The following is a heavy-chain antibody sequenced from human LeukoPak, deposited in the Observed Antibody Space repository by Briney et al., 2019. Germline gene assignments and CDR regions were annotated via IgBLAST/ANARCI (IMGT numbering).Heavy chain of an antibody. CDR3: AIDPYDTSADVYFDY. CDR2: IIPIFGTP. CDR1: GGTFSSFG. J-gene: IGHJ4*02. D-gene: IGHD3-16*01. V-gene: IGHV1-69*01. Sequence: SVKVSCKASGGTFSSFGFNWVRQAPGQGLEWMGGIIPIFGTPDYAQNFRGRITITADESTSTAYMDLSSLRSEDTAVYYCAIDPYDTSADVYFDYWGQGTLVTVSS.